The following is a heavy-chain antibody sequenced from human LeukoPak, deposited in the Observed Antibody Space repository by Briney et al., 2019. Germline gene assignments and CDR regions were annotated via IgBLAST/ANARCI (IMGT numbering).Heavy chain of an antibody. V-gene: IGHV4-4*07. Sequence: SETLSLTCTVSGGSISSYYWSWIRQPAGKGLEWIGRIYTSGSTNYNPSLKSRVTMSVDTSKNQFSLKLSSVAAADTAVYYCARDGIVATMEYYYYGMDVWGQGTTVTVSS. D-gene: IGHD5-12*01. CDR2: IYTSGST. CDR1: GGSISSYY. J-gene: IGHJ6*02. CDR3: ARDGIVATMEYYYYGMDV.